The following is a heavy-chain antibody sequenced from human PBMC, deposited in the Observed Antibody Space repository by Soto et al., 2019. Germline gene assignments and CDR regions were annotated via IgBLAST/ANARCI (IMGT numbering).Heavy chain of an antibody. D-gene: IGHD2-21*02. CDR3: ARDGGYCGGDCPATYYYGMDV. J-gene: IGHJ6*02. Sequence: GGSLRLSCAASGFTFSDYYMSWIRQAPGKGLEWVSYISSSGSTIYYADSVKGRFTISRDNAKNSLYLQMNSLRAEDTAVYYCARDGGYCGGDCPATYYYGMDVWGQGTTVTVSS. V-gene: IGHV3-11*01. CDR1: GFTFSDYY. CDR2: ISSSGSTI.